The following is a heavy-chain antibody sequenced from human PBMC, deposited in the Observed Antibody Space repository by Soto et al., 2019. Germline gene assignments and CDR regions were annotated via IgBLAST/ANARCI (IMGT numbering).Heavy chain of an antibody. CDR3: ARLAAAHYYYYGMDV. J-gene: IGHJ6*02. CDR1: GGSISSSSYY. D-gene: IGHD6-13*01. Sequence: SSETLSLTCTVSGGSISSSSYYWGWIRQPPGKGLEWIGSIYYSGSTYYNPSLKSRVTISVDTSKNQFSLKLSSVTAADTAVYYCARLAAAHYYYYGMDVWGQGTTVTVSS. V-gene: IGHV4-39*01. CDR2: IYYSGST.